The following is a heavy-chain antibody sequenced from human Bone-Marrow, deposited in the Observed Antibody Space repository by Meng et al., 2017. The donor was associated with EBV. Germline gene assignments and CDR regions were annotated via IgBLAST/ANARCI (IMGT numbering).Heavy chain of an antibody. Sequence: VELQESVPGLGKPSGPLSLTLGGAGGLDSRCDFYWNWPRQPPGKGLEWVGSIFYSGSTNYNPSLKSRVSIALNASENQFSLQLSSVTAADSAVYYCARHGNWNGRAFDFWGQGTLVTASS. CDR3: ARHGNWNGRAFDF. D-gene: IGHD1-1*01. V-gene: IGHV4-61*08. J-gene: IGHJ4*02. CDR1: GGLDSRCDFY. CDR2: IFYSGST.